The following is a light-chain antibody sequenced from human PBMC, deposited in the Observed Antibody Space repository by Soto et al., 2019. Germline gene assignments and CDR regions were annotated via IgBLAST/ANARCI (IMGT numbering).Light chain of an antibody. Sequence: QSVLTQPPSASGSPGQSVTISCTGTKNDIGVYDFVSWYQHHPDKAPRLIIYEVVQRPSGVPDRFSGSKSGNTASLTVSGLQAADEADYFCKSYAGSNTYVFGSGTKVT. V-gene: IGLV2-8*01. CDR1: KNDIGVYDF. CDR2: EVV. J-gene: IGLJ1*01. CDR3: KSYAGSNTYV.